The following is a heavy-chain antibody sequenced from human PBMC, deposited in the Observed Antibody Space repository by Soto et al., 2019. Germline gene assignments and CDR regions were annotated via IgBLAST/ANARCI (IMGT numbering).Heavy chain of an antibody. CDR1: GFPLSTYG. V-gene: IGHV3-23*01. J-gene: IGHJ6*02. Sequence: EVQLLESGGGLVQPGGSLRLSCAASGFPLSTYGMTWVRQAPGKGLEWVSAITGTGGYTYYVDSVKGRFTSSRDNSKNMLYLQVNSLRVEDTAVYYCARIRGYWYGLDVWGQGTTVTVSS. CDR2: ITGTGGYT. CDR3: ARIRGYWYGLDV.